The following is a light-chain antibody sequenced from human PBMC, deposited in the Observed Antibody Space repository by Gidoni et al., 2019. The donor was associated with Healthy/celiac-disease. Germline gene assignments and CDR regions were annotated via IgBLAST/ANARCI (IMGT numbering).Light chain of an antibody. J-gene: IGKJ1*01. CDR3: QHGT. V-gene: IGKV3-20*01. CDR2: GAS. CDR1: QSVSSSY. Sequence: EIVLTQSPGTLSLSPGERATLSCRASQSVSSSYVAWYQQKPGQAPRLLIYGASSRATGIPDRFSGSGSGTDFTLTISRLEPEDFAVYYCQHGTFGQGTKVEIK.